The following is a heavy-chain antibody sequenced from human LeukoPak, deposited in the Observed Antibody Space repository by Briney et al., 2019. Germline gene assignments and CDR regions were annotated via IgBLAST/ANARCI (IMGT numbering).Heavy chain of an antibody. V-gene: IGHV3-74*01. CDR3: ARDQSIAGPTTVDY. CDR1: RVTPRLSW. J-gene: IGHJ4*02. D-gene: IGHD6-6*01. Sequence: PGGGLRLSCVLPRVTPRLSWMHCVRDGLRRGRVCGSRTNTDGGNTIYTDSVKGRFSISRDNAKNTLYLQMNSLRAEDAAVYYCARDQSIAGPTTVDYWGKGTLVIVSS. CDR2: TNTDGGNT.